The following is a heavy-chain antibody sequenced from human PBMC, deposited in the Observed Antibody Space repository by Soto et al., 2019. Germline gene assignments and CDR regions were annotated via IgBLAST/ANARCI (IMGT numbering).Heavy chain of an antibody. D-gene: IGHD1-1*01. CDR3: ARVEQTHLSRSVLDY. CDR1: GFTFSSYA. CDR2: ISYDVSNK. Sequence: QVQLVESGGGVVQPGRSLRLSCAASGFTFSSYAMHWVRQAPGKGLEWVAVISYDVSNKYYADSVKGRFTISRDNSKNTLYLKMNSLRAEDTAVYYCARVEQTHLSRSVLDYWGQGTLVTVSS. J-gene: IGHJ4*02. V-gene: IGHV3-30-3*01.